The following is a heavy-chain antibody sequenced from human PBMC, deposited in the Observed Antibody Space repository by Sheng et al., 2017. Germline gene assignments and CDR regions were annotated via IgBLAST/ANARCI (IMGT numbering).Heavy chain of an antibody. V-gene: IGHV4-39*07. CDR1: GGSISSSSYY. Sequence: QLQLQESGPGLVKPSETLSLTCNVFGGSISSSSYYWGWIRQPPGNGLEWIGSIYYSGSTYYYNPSLKSRLAMSLDTSKNQLSLKLTSVTAADTAVYYCASGREMSTMTDYWGQGTLVTVSS. CDR3: ASGREMSTMTDY. D-gene: IGHD1-1*01. CDR2: IYYSGSTY. J-gene: IGHJ4*02.